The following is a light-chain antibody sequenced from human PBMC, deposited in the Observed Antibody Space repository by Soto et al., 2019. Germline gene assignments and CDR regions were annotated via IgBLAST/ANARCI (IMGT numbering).Light chain of an antibody. Sequence: EVVLTQSPGTLSLSPGERATLSCRASQTVSSSHLAWYQQKPGQAPRLLIYGASDRATDIPDRFSGSGSGIDFTLTISRLEPEDFAVYYCQHFGSSPPKYTFGQWTKLEIK. V-gene: IGKV3-20*01. CDR3: QHFGSSPPKYT. CDR1: QTVSSSH. J-gene: IGKJ2*01. CDR2: GAS.